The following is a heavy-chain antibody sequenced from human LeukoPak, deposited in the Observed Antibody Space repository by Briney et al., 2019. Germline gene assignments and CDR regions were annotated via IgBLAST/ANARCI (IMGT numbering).Heavy chain of an antibody. Sequence: SETLSLTCTVSGGSISSYYWSWIRQPPGKGLEWIGEINHSGSTNYNPSLKSRVTISVDTSKNQFSLKLSSVTAADTAVYYCARGFRYCSSTSCQAHDAFDIWGQGTMVTVSS. CDR3: ARGFRYCSSTSCQAHDAFDI. CDR1: GGSISSYY. J-gene: IGHJ3*02. CDR2: INHSGST. D-gene: IGHD2-2*01. V-gene: IGHV4-34*01.